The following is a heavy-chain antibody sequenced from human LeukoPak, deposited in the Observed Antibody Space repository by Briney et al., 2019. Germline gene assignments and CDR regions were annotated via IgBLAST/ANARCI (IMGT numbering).Heavy chain of an antibody. CDR1: GGSISSYY. Sequence: SETLSLTCTVSGGSISSYYWSWIRQPPGKGLEWIGYIYTSGSTNYNPSLKSRVTMSVDTSKNQFSLKLSSVTAADTAVYYCARALAIVVVPAAIGWFDPWGQGTLVTVSS. V-gene: IGHV4-4*09. CDR2: IYTSGST. D-gene: IGHD2-2*03. CDR3: ARALAIVVVPAAIGWFDP. J-gene: IGHJ5*02.